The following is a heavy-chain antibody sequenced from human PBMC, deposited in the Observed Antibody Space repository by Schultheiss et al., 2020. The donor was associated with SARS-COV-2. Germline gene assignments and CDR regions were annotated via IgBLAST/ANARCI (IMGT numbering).Heavy chain of an antibody. CDR3: AKGPLCSSTSCPPPIYYYYGMDV. D-gene: IGHD2-2*01. Sequence: GGSLRLSCAASKFTFSSYAMNWVRQAPGKGLEWVSTISGGGESTYYADSVKGRFTISRDNSKNTLFLHMNSLGAEDTAVYYCAKGPLCSSTSCPPPIYYYYGMDVWGQGTTVTVSS. CDR1: KFTFSSYA. CDR2: ISGGGEST. J-gene: IGHJ6*02. V-gene: IGHV3-23*01.